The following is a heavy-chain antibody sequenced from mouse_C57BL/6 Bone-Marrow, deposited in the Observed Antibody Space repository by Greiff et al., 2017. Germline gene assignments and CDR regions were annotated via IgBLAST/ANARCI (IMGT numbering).Heavy chain of an antibody. V-gene: IGHV14-2*01. J-gene: IGHJ1*03. CDR3: ARGLRDGYWYFDV. Sequence: VQLKESGAELVKPGASVKLSCTASGFNIKDYYMHWVKQRTEQGLEWIGRIDPEDGETKYAPKFQGKATITADTSSNTAYLQLSSLTAEDTAVYYCARGLRDGYWYFDVWGTGTTVTVSS. CDR2: IDPEDGET. CDR1: GFNIKDYY. D-gene: IGHD2-4*01.